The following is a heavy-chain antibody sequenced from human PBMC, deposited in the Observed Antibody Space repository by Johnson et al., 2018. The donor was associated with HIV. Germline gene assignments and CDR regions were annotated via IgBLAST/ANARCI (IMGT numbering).Heavy chain of an antibody. CDR3: ARRAYTSGWYAAFDL. J-gene: IGHJ3*01. D-gene: IGHD6-19*01. CDR1: GFTFSDHY. CDR2: TRDKANSYST. V-gene: IGHV3-72*01. Sequence: VQLVESGGGLVQPGGSLRLSCAASGFTFSDHYMDWVRQAPGKGLEWIARTRDKANSYSTEYAASVQGRFIISRDGLKDSLYLQMNSLKSEDTAVYFCARRAYTSGWYAAFDLWGQGTMVTVSS.